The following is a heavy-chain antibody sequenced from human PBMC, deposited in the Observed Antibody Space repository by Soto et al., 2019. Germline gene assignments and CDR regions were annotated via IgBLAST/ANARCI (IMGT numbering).Heavy chain of an antibody. D-gene: IGHD3-3*01. CDR3: AKKVTIYAVDTADY. V-gene: IGHV3-23*01. CDR2: MSGSGDDA. Sequence: GSLRLSCAASGFTFSNYGMSWVRQAPGKGLEWVSVMSGSGDDAYYADSVKGRFTISRDNSKNTLYLQMNSLRAEDTAVYFCAKKVTIYAVDTADYWGQGKQVTVSS. J-gene: IGHJ4*02. CDR1: GFTFSNYG.